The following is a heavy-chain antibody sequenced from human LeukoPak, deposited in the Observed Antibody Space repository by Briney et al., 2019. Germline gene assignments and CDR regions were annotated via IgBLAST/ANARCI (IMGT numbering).Heavy chain of an antibody. J-gene: IGHJ4*02. Sequence: PSETLSLTCTVSGGSISSGSYYWSWIRQPAGKGLEWIGRIYTSGSTNYNPSLKSRVTISVDTSKNQFSLKLSSVTAADMAVYYCARGGLYSYGYLDYWGQGTLDTVSS. V-gene: IGHV4-61*02. CDR2: IYTSGST. D-gene: IGHD5-18*01. CDR3: ARGGLYSYGYLDY. CDR1: GGSISSGSYY.